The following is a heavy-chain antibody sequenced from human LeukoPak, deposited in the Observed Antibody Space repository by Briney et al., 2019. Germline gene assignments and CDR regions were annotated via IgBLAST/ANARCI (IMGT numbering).Heavy chain of an antibody. CDR2: ISGSGGST. CDR1: GFTFSTYA. D-gene: IGHD6-19*01. CDR3: ARLGAAYTCGWLRDFDY. Sequence: GGSLRLSCAASGFTFSTYAMSWVRQTPGKGLEWVSAISGSGGSTYYADSVKGRFTISRDNSKNTLFLQMNSLRVDDTAVYYCARLGAAYTCGWLRDFDYWGQGILVAVSS. V-gene: IGHV3-23*01. J-gene: IGHJ4*02.